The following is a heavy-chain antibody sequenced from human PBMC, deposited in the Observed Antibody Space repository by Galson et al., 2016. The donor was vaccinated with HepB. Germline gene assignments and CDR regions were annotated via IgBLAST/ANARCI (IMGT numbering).Heavy chain of an antibody. CDR3: ARDGVMIAVVPAASGLDY. Sequence: SCKASGYTFSTYGISWVRQAPGQGLEWVGWVSAYNGNTNYALKLQGRVTMTTDTSTSTAYMELRSLRSDDTAVYYCARDGVMIAVVPAASGLDYWGQGTLVTVSS. CDR2: VSAYNGNT. D-gene: IGHD2-2*01. V-gene: IGHV1-18*01. CDR1: GYTFSTYG. J-gene: IGHJ4*02.